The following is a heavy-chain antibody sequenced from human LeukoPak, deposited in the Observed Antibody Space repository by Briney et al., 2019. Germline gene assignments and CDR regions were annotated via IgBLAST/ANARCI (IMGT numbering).Heavy chain of an antibody. D-gene: IGHD3-22*01. CDR2: IYYSGST. CDR3: ARVREDSSGYYDWYFDL. V-gene: IGHV4-30-4*01. Sequence: SQTLSLTCTVSGGSISSGDYYWSWIRQPPGKGLEWIGYIYYSGSTYYNPSLKSRVTISVDTSKNQFSLKLSSVTAADTVVYYCARVREDSSGYYDWYFDLWGRGTLVTVSS. CDR1: GGSISSGDYY. J-gene: IGHJ2*01.